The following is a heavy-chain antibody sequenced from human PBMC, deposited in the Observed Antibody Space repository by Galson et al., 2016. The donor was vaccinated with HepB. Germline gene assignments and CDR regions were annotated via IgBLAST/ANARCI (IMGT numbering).Heavy chain of an antibody. CDR3: ARELDHSFYFDY. V-gene: IGHV1-46*02. Sequence: SVKISCKASGYTFNTYNMHWVRQAPGQGPEWMGIIKPSGGNTIYAQKFQDRITMTRDTSTSTVYMELISLRSEDTAVYYCARELDHSFYFDYWGQGTLLTFSS. D-gene: IGHD1-14*01. CDR1: GYTFNTYN. J-gene: IGHJ4*02. CDR2: IKPSGGNT.